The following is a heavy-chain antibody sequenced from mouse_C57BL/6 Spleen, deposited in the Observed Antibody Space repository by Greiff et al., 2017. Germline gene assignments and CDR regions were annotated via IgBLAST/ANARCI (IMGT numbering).Heavy chain of an antibody. D-gene: IGHD2-4*01. Sequence: QVQLQQSGPELVKPGASVKISCKASGYAFSSSWMNWVKQRPGKGLEWIGRIYPGDGDTNYNGKFKSKATLTADKSSSTAYMQLSSLTSEDSAVYFCAIYDYEGFAYWGQGTLVTVSA. V-gene: IGHV1-82*01. J-gene: IGHJ3*01. CDR3: AIYDYEGFAY. CDR2: IYPGDGDT. CDR1: GYAFSSSW.